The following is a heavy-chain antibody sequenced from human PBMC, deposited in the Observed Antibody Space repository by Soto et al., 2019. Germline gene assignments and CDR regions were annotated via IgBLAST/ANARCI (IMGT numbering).Heavy chain of an antibody. CDR2: INPNSGGT. Sequence: ASVKVSCKASGYTFTGYYMHWVRQAPGQGLEWMGWINPNSGGTNYAQKFQGRVTMTRDTSISTAYMELSRLRSDDTAVYYCARGGALWFGELFGWFDPWGQGTLVTVSS. V-gene: IGHV1-2*02. CDR3: ARGGALWFGELFGWFDP. CDR1: GYTFTGYY. D-gene: IGHD3-10*01. J-gene: IGHJ5*02.